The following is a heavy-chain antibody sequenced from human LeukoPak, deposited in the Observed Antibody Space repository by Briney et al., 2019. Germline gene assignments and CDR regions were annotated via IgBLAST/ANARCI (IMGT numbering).Heavy chain of an antibody. CDR2: IKQDGSDK. CDR1: GFTFSNYW. V-gene: IGHV3-7*01. Sequence: GGSLRLSCAASGFTFSNYWMTWVRQAPGKGLEWVANIKQDGSDKYYLDSVKGRFTISRDNAKNSLYLQMHSLRAEDTAVYYCARDQDVVILLGIIAYDAFDVWGQGTLVTVSS. CDR3: ARDQDVVILLGIIAYDAFDV. J-gene: IGHJ3*01. D-gene: IGHD2/OR15-2a*01.